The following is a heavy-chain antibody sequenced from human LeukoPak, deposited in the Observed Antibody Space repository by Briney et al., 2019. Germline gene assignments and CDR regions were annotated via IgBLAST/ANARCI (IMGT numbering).Heavy chain of an antibody. CDR3: AKDSGDYDY. Sequence: TGGSLRLSCAASGFTFSSYGMSWVRQAPGKGLEWVSAISGSGGSTYYADSVKGRFTISRDNSKDTLYLQMNSLRAEDTAVYYCAKDSGDYDYWGQGTLVTVSS. D-gene: IGHD4-17*01. CDR1: GFTFSSYG. J-gene: IGHJ4*02. V-gene: IGHV3-23*01. CDR2: ISGSGGST.